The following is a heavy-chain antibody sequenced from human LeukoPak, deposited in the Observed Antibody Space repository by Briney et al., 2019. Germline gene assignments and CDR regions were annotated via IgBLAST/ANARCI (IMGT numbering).Heavy chain of an antibody. CDR1: GFTFSKYW. D-gene: IGHD6-19*01. Sequence: PGGSLRLSCAASGFTFSKYWMHWVRQAPGKGLESVSRINTDGTVTTYADSVKGRFTVSRDNADNTMFLQMNSVRDEETAVYYCATKQWLAPPPDSWGQGTPVTVSS. V-gene: IGHV3-74*01. J-gene: IGHJ4*02. CDR3: ATKQWLAPPPDS. CDR2: INTDGTVT.